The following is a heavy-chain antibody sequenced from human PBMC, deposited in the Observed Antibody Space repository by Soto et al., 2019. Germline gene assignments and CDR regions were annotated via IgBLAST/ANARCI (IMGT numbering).Heavy chain of an antibody. J-gene: IGHJ6*02. CDR2: IMPVFPTP. V-gene: IGHV1-69*12. Sequence: QVQTVQSGAEVKKPGSSVKVSCKASGGTFSTSAISWVRQAPGQGLEWVGGIMPVFPTPDYAQKFQGRVTITADESTTTAYLELTSLRSDDTAVYYCARDKDRQQLGGNYYYILDVWGQGTAITVSS. CDR3: ARDKDRQQLGGNYYYILDV. CDR1: GGTFSTSA. D-gene: IGHD3-3*02.